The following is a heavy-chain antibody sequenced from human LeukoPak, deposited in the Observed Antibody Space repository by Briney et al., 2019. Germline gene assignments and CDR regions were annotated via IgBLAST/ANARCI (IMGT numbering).Heavy chain of an antibody. J-gene: IGHJ6*02. CDR2: INHSGST. V-gene: IGHV4-34*01. CDR1: GGSFSGYY. CDR3: ARGQGRRWYYYGMDV. Sequence: SETLSLTCAVYGGSFSGYYWSWIRQPPGEGLEWIGEINHSGSTNYNPSLKSRVTISVDTSKNQFSLKLSSVTAADTAVYYCARGQGRRWYYYGMDVWGQGTTVTVSS. D-gene: IGHD5-24*01.